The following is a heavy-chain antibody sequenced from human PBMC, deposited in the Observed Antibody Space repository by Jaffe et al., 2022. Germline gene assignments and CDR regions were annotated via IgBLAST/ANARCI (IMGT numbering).Heavy chain of an antibody. CDR1: GFTFSSYG. CDR2: ISYDGSNK. V-gene: IGHV3-30*18. D-gene: IGHD6-19*01. J-gene: IGHJ4*02. Sequence: QVQLVESGGGVVQPGRSLRLSCAASGFTFSSYGMHWVRQAPGKGLEWVAVISYDGSNKYYADSVKGRFTISRDNSKNTLYLQMNSLRAEDTAVYYCAKEHSSGWFLHYYFDYWGQGTLVTVSS. CDR3: AKEHSSGWFLHYYFDY.